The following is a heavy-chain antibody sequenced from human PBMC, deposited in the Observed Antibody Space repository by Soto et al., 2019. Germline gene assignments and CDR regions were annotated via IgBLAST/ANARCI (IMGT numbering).Heavy chain of an antibody. CDR2: IYYSGIT. CDR1: GASISSGAYY. D-gene: IGHD3-10*01. V-gene: IGHV4-31*03. Sequence: SETLSLTCSVSGASISSGAYYWSWIRQSPEKGLEWIGYIYYSGITHYTPSLKSRVTMSADTSKNHFSLKLNSVAAADTAVYYCARGGGYGESRPYLDFGPWGQGTLVTVSS. CDR3: ARGGGYGESRPYLDFGP. J-gene: IGHJ5*01.